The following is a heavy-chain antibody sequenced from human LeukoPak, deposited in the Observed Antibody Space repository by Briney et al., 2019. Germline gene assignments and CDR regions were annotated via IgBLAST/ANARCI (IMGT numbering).Heavy chain of an antibody. CDR1: GYTFTSYY. V-gene: IGHV1-46*01. D-gene: IGHD5-18*01. J-gene: IGHJ4*02. CDR2: INPSGGST. CDR3: ASRGYSYGFFY. Sequence: ASVKVSCKASGYTFTSYYMHGVRQAPGQGLEWMGIINPSGGSTSYAQKFQGRVTMTTDTSTSTAYMELRSLRSDDTAVYYCASRGYSYGFFYWGQGTLVTVSS.